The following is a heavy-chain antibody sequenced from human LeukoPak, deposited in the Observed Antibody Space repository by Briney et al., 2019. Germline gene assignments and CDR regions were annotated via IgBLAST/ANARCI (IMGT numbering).Heavy chain of an antibody. J-gene: IGHJ5*02. Sequence: GGSLRLSCAASGFTFDDYAMHWVRQAPGKGLEWVSGISWNSGSIGYADSVKGRFTISRDNAKNSLNLQMNSLRAEDTALYYCAKDRKTTVTNWFDPWGQGTLVTVSS. V-gene: IGHV3-9*01. CDR3: AKDRKTTVTNWFDP. CDR1: GFTFDDYA. CDR2: ISWNSGSI. D-gene: IGHD4-17*01.